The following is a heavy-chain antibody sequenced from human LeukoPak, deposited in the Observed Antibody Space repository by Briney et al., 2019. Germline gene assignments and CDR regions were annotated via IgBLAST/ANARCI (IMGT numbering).Heavy chain of an antibody. CDR1: GGSISSYY. CDR3: AISTWELLGGLDY. Sequence: PSETLSLTCTVSGGSISSYYWSWIRQPPGKGLEWIGYIHHSGSTNYNPSLKSRVTISVDTSKNQFSLKLSSVTAADTAVYYCAISTWELLGGLDYWGQGTLVTVSS. J-gene: IGHJ4*02. V-gene: IGHV4-59*08. CDR2: IHHSGST. D-gene: IGHD1-26*01.